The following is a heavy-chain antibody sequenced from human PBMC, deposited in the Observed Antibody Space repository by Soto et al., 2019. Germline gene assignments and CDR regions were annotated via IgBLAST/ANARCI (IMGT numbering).Heavy chain of an antibody. Sequence: EVQLLESGGGLVQPGGSLRLSCAASGFTFSSYAMSWVRQAPGKGLEWVSAISGSGGNTYYADSVKGRFTISRDNSKGPLYLQMDSLRAEDTAVYYCAKGPRAPDYWGQGTLVTVSS. J-gene: IGHJ4*02. CDR3: AKGPRAPDY. V-gene: IGHV3-23*01. CDR1: GFTFSSYA. CDR2: ISGSGGNT.